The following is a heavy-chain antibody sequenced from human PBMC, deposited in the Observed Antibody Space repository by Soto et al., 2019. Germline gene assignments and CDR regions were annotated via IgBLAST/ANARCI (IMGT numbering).Heavy chain of an antibody. V-gene: IGHV4-39*01. CDR2: IYYSGST. J-gene: IGHJ4*02. Sequence: SETLSLTCTVSGGSISSSSYYWGWIRQPPGKGLEWIGSIYYSGSTYYNPSLKSRVTISVDTSKNQFSLKLSSVTAADTAVYYCARMSLDDYSNFSSFWDYWGQGTLVTSPQ. CDR1: GGSISSSSYY. D-gene: IGHD4-4*01. CDR3: ARMSLDDYSNFSSFWDY.